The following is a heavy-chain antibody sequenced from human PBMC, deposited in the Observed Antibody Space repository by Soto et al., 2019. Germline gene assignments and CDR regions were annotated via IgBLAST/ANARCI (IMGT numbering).Heavy chain of an antibody. D-gene: IGHD3-10*01. CDR2: IKSKTDGGTI. V-gene: IGHV3-15*07. J-gene: IGHJ3*01. CDR1: GFTFNNAW. CDR3: RSLPKFGESAFDV. Sequence: EVQLVESGGGLVEPGGSLRLSCAASGFTFNNAWMNWVRQVPGKGLEWVGRIKSKTDGGTIDYAAPVKGRFTISRDDSKNTVYLQINSLKIEDTAVCYCRSLPKFGESAFDVWGQGTMVTVSS.